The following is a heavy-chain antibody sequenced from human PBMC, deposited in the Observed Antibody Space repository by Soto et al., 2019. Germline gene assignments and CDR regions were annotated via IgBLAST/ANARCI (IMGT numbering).Heavy chain of an antibody. V-gene: IGHV4-34*01. J-gene: IGHJ4*02. CDR2: INHSGST. Sequence: SETLSLTCAVYGGSFSGYYWSWIRQPPGKGLEWIGEINHSGSTNYNPSLKSRVTISVDTSKNQFSLKLSSVTAADTAVYYCARVRIFGYYDILTGYSHFDYWGQGTPVTVS. D-gene: IGHD3-9*01. CDR1: GGSFSGYY. CDR3: ARVRIFGYYDILTGYSHFDY.